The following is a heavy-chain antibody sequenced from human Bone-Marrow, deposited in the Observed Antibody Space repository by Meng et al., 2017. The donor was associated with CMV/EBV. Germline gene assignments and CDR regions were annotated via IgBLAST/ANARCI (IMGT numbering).Heavy chain of an antibody. CDR3: ARDSESSSWLSYYYYYGMDV. D-gene: IGHD6-13*01. Sequence: GESLKISCAASGFTFSSYGMHWVRQAPGKGLEWVAFIRYDGSNKYYADSVKGRFTISRDNSKNTLYLQMNSLRAEDTAVYYCARDSESSSWLSYYYYYGMDVWGQGTTVTVSS. V-gene: IGHV3-30*02. CDR1: GFTFSSYG. J-gene: IGHJ6*02. CDR2: IRYDGSNK.